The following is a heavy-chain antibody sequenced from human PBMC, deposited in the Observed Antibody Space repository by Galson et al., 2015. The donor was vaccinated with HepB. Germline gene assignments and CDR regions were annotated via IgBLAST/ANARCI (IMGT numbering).Heavy chain of an antibody. J-gene: IGHJ4*02. CDR3: GSRWADY. V-gene: IGHV3-7*01. Sequence: SLRLSCAASGFTFNTYWMTWIRQAPGQGLEWVANMQADGSERHYVDSVRGRFTISRDNAKNSLYLQMNSLRAEDTAVYYCGSRWADYWGQGTLVTVSS. D-gene: IGHD4-23*01. CDR1: GFTFNTYW. CDR2: MQADGSER.